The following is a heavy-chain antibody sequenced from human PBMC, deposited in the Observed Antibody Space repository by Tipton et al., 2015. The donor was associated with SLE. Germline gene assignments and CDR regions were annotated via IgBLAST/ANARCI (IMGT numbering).Heavy chain of an antibody. V-gene: IGHV4-61*01. CDR1: GGSISSSSHY. D-gene: IGHD3-22*01. J-gene: IGHJ4*02. CDR2: IYYSGST. Sequence: TLSLTCTVSGGSISSSSHYWSWIRQPPGKGLEWIGYIYYSGSTNYNPSLKSRVTISVDTSKNQFSLKLSSVTAADTAVYYCARRSPSDYYDSSGYSYFDYWGQGTLVTVSS. CDR3: ARRSPSDYYDSSGYSYFDY.